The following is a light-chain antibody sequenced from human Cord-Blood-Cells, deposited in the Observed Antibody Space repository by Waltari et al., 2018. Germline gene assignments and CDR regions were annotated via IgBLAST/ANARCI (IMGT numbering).Light chain of an antibody. Sequence: QSALTQPASVSGSPGQSITISCTGTSSDVGSYNLVSWYQQHPGKAPKLMIYEGSKRASGVSNRFCGSKSGNTASLTISGLQAEDEADYDCCSYAGSSTWVFGGGTKLTVL. J-gene: IGLJ3*02. CDR1: SSDVGSYNL. CDR3: CSYAGSSTWV. V-gene: IGLV2-23*01. CDR2: EGS.